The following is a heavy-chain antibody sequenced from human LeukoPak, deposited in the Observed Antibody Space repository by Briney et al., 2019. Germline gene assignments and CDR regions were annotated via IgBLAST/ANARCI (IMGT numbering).Heavy chain of an antibody. CDR3: ARGQSGGLYYFDD. J-gene: IGHJ4*02. CDR2: VNSDGSGT. V-gene: IGHV3-74*01. Sequence: QPGGSLRLSCAASGFTLSSYWMHWVRHAPGKGVVWVSRVNSDGSGTYYADSVKGRFTISRDNAKNPLYLQMNSLRADDTAVYYCARGQSGGLYYFDDWGQGTLVTVSS. CDR1: GFTLSSYW. D-gene: IGHD2-15*01.